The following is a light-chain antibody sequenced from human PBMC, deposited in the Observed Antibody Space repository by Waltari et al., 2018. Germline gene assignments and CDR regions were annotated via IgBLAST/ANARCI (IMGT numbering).Light chain of an antibody. CDR3: QQSYSTPRT. CDR1: QSISSY. CDR2: AAS. J-gene: IGKJ2*01. Sequence: EIKMTKSPSSLSASVGDRVTVTCRASQSISSYLNWYQQKPGKAPKLLIYAASSLQSGFPSRFSGSGSGTDFTLTISSLQPEDCATYYCQQSYSTPRTFGQGTKLEIK. V-gene: IGKV1-39*01.